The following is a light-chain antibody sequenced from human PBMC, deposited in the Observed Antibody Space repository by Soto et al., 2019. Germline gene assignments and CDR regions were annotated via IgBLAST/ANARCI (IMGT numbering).Light chain of an antibody. V-gene: IGKV3-11*01. CDR3: QQRSNWPPSLT. J-gene: IGKJ4*01. CDR1: QSVNIY. Sequence: EIVLTQSPATLSLSPGERATLSCRTSQSVNIYLAWYQQKPGQAPRLLIYDASNRATGIPARFSGSGSGTDFTLTITSLEPADFAVYYCQQRSNWPPSLTFGGGTKV. CDR2: DAS.